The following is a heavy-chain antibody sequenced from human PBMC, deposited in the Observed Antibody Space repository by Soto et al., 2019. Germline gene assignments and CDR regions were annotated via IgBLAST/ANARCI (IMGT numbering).Heavy chain of an antibody. CDR3: ARIGRYFDWLFRGDRMDV. V-gene: IGHV1-18*04. CDR2: SSAYNGNT. CDR1: GCTFTSYG. D-gene: IGHD3-9*01. Sequence: ASVKVSCKASGCTFTSYGISGVRQAPGQGREGMGGSSAYNGNTNYAQKLQGRVTMTTDTSTSTADMELRSLRSDDTAVYYCARIGRYFDWLFRGDRMDVWGQGTTVTVSS. J-gene: IGHJ6*01.